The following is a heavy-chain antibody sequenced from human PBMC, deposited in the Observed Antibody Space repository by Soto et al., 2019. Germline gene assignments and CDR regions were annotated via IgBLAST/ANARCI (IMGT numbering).Heavy chain of an antibody. CDR1: EYSFASYW. CDR2: IYPGDSDT. V-gene: IGHV5-51*01. CDR3: VRTRSFTLGFYYDGMDV. D-gene: IGHD6-6*01. J-gene: IGHJ6*02. Sequence: GESLKISCQGSEYSFASYWIGWVRQMPGKDLEWMGIIYPGDSDTRYSPSFQGQVTISADKSLRTAYLQWTSLKASATAFHYCVRTRSFTLGFYYDGMDVWGQGTRVTVSS.